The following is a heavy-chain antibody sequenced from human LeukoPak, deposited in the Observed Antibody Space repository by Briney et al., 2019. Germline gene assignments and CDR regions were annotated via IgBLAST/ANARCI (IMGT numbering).Heavy chain of an antibody. CDR3: ARDRNDYGDLDAFDI. J-gene: IGHJ3*02. V-gene: IGHV4-34*01. Sequence: KPSETLSLTCAVYGGSFSGYYWSWIRQPPGKGLEWIGEINHSGSTNYNPSLKSRVTISVDTSKNQFSLELSSVTAADTAVYYCARDRNDYGDLDAFDIWGQGTMVTVSS. CDR2: INHSGST. CDR1: GGSFSGYY. D-gene: IGHD4-17*01.